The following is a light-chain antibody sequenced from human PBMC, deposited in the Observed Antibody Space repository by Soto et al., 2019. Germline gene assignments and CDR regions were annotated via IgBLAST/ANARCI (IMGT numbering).Light chain of an antibody. CDR1: QSITTF. CDR3: QQTYSTPHT. CDR2: AAI. V-gene: IGKV1-39*01. J-gene: IGKJ2*01. Sequence: DIQMTQSPSSLSASVGDRVTITCRANQSITTFLNWYQHKPGNAPKLLIYAAISLQSGVPSRLTGSGSGTDFTLTISSLQPEDFATYYCQQTYSTPHTFGQGTKVEFK.